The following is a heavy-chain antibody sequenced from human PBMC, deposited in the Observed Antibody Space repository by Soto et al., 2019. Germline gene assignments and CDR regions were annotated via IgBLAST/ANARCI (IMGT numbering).Heavy chain of an antibody. CDR2: IYYSGST. Sequence: SETLSLTCTVSGGSISSYYWSWIRQPPGKGLEWIGYIYYSGSTNYNPPLKSRVTISVDTSKNQFFLNMTSVTAADTAVYYCARLAGYWGQGILVTVSS. J-gene: IGHJ4*02. V-gene: IGHV4-59*08. CDR1: GGSISSYY. CDR3: ARLAGY.